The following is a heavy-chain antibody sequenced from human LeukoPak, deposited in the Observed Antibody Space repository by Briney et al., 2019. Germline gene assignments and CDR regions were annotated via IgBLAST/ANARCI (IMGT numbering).Heavy chain of an antibody. V-gene: IGHV3-74*01. D-gene: IGHD5-24*01. J-gene: IGHJ4*02. CDR2: DGSGT. CDR1: GFTFSGHW. CDR3: ARARWYSCDY. Sequence: GGSLRLSCAVSGFTFSGHWMFWVRHAPGKGLEWVSSDGSGTGYTDSVKGRFTVSIDNARNTLYPQMNSLRAEDTAVYYCARARWYSCDYWGQGTLVTVSS.